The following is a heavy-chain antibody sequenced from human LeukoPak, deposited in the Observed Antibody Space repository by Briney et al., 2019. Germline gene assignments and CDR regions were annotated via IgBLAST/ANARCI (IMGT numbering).Heavy chain of an antibody. D-gene: IGHD7-27*01. CDR3: VRDFNWAFDY. CDR2: TRYRSTWNT. CDR1: GDSVSSKSVS. V-gene: IGHV6-1*01. J-gene: IGHJ4*02. Sequence: PSQTLSVTCAISGDSVSSKSVSWNWIRQSPSGGLEYLGRTRYRSTWNTFYSSSVEGRITINADTSRNQVSLRLNSVTPEDTALYYCVRDFNWAFDYWGQGTLVTVSS.